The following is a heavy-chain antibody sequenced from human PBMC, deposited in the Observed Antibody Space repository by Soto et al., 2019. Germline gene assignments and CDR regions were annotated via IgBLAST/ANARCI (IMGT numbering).Heavy chain of an antibody. D-gene: IGHD4-4*01. CDR2: IYYSGST. Sequence: SSETLSLTCTVSGGSIISSYWSWSRQPPGKGLEYIGYIYYSGSTNYNPSLKSRVTISVGTSKNQFSLKLSSVTAADTAVYYCARVDYSNLGNNWFDPWGQGTLVTVSS. CDR1: GGSIISSY. V-gene: IGHV4-59*01. CDR3: ARVDYSNLGNNWFDP. J-gene: IGHJ5*02.